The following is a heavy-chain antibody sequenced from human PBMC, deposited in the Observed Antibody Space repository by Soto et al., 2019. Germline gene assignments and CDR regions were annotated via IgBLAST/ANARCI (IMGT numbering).Heavy chain of an antibody. J-gene: IGHJ4*02. Sequence: GGSLRLSCAASGFTFSNYPMSWDRQAPGKGLEWVSYISDSGGTTYYADSVKGRFTISRDNSKNTLYLQMNSLRAEDTAVYYCAKDPYCSSISCYAGNFYYWGQGALVTVSS. D-gene: IGHD2-2*01. V-gene: IGHV3-23*01. CDR3: AKDPYCSSISCYAGNFYY. CDR2: ISDSGGTT. CDR1: GFTFSNYP.